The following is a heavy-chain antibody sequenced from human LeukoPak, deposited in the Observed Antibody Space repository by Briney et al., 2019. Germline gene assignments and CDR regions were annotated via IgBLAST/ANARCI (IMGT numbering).Heavy chain of an antibody. CDR1: GYTFTSYG. CDR2: ISAYNGNT. Sequence: ASVKVSCKASGYTFTSYGISGVRQAPGQGLEWMGWISAYNGNTNYAQKLQGRVTMTTDTSTSTAYMELRSLRSDDTAVYYCAGFLEYGDYWDPAFDYWGQGTLVTVSS. D-gene: IGHD4-17*01. CDR3: AGFLEYGDYWDPAFDY. V-gene: IGHV1-18*01. J-gene: IGHJ4*02.